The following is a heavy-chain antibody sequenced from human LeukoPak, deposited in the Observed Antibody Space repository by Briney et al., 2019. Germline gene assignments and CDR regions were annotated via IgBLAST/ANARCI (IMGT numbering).Heavy chain of an antibody. CDR1: GFTFSNYW. CDR3: AKDSSGYDSVY. Sequence: GGSLRLSCAASGFTFSNYWMSWVRQAPGKGLEWVATIKQDGSQKYYVDSVKGRFTSSRDNDKNSLYLQMNSLRAEDTAVYYCAKDSSGYDSVYWGQGTLVTVSS. V-gene: IGHV3-7*01. CDR2: IKQDGSQK. J-gene: IGHJ4*02. D-gene: IGHD5-12*01.